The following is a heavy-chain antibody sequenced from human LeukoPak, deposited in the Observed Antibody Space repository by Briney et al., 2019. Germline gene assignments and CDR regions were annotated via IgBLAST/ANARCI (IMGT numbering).Heavy chain of an antibody. J-gene: IGHJ4*02. V-gene: IGHV1-2*02. CDR1: GGTFTSFA. Sequence: ASVKVSCKASGGTFTSFAISWVRQAPGQGLEWMGWINPNSGGTNYAQKFQGRVTMTRDTSISTAYMELSRLRSDDTAVYYCARDLEIVVVPAAIYDYWGQGTLVTVSS. CDR2: INPNSGGT. D-gene: IGHD2-2*01. CDR3: ARDLEIVVVPAAIYDY.